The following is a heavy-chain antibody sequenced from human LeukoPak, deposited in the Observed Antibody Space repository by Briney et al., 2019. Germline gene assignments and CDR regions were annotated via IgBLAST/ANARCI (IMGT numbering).Heavy chain of an antibody. CDR2: IYYSGST. V-gene: IGHV4-59*01. Sequence: PSETLSLTCTVSGGSISSYYWSWLRQPPGKGLEWIGYIYYSGSTNYNPSLKSRVTISVDTSKNQFSLKLSSVTAADTAVYYCAGGAGLDYWGQGTLVTVSS. J-gene: IGHJ4*02. CDR3: AGGAGLDY. CDR1: GGSISSYY.